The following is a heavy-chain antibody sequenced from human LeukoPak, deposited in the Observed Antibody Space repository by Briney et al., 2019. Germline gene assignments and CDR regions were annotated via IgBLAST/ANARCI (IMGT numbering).Heavy chain of an antibody. V-gene: IGHV4-4*07. J-gene: IGHJ6*02. Sequence: PSETLSLTCTVSGGSISSYYWSWIRQPAGKGLEWIGRIYTSGSTNYNPSLKSRVTMSVDTSKNQFSLKLSPVTAADTAVYYCARDGIALRWRDYGMDVWGQGTTVTVSS. CDR3: ARDGIALRWRDYGMDV. CDR1: GGSISSYY. D-gene: IGHD4-23*01. CDR2: IYTSGST.